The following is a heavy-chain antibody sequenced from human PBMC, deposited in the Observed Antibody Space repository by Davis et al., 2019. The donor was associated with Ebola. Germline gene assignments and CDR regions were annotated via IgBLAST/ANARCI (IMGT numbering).Heavy chain of an antibody. CDR1: GFTFSDYY. CDR3: ARDLEPDLITMIVVGVGY. CDR2: ISSSGSTI. J-gene: IGHJ4*02. Sequence: GGSLRLSCAASGFTFSDYYMSWIRQAPGKGLEWVSYISSSGSTIYYADSVKGRFTISRDNAKNSLYLQMNSLRAEDTAVYYCARDLEPDLITMIVVGVGYWGQGTLVTVSS. D-gene: IGHD3-22*01. V-gene: IGHV3-11*01.